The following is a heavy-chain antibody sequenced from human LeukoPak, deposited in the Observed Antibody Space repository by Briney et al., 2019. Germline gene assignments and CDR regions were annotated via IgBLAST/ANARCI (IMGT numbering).Heavy chain of an antibody. Sequence: SVKVSCLDSGDTLIHYTLSWVRQAPGPGLEWIGRIIPSPDVANYAQKFQGRVTLSVDRDTATTYMEVTSLRSEDTAIYYCARDHCSPGTCLGGHWGQGTLVTVSS. CDR1: GDTLIHYT. CDR2: IIPSPDVA. J-gene: IGHJ4*02. CDR3: ARDHCSPGTCLGGH. D-gene: IGHD2-15*01. V-gene: IGHV1-69*04.